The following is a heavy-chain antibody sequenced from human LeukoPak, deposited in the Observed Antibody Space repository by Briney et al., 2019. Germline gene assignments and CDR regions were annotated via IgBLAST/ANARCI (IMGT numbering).Heavy chain of an antibody. J-gene: IGHJ6*03. V-gene: IGHV4-30-4*08. Sequence: SQTLSLTCTVSGGSISSGDYYWSWIRQPPGKGLEWIGYIYYSGSTYYNPSFKSRVTISVDTPKNQFSLKLSSVTAADTAVYYCAREDEYYYYMDVWGKGTTVTVSS. CDR2: IYYSGST. CDR3: AREDEYYYYMDV. CDR1: GGSISSGDYY.